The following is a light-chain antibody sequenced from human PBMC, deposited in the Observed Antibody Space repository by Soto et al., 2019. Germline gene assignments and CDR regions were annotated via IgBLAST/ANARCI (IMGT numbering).Light chain of an antibody. V-gene: IGLV2-14*03. J-gene: IGLJ1*01. Sequence: QSVLTQPASVSGSLGRSITISGAGSSTDFGGQNYVSWYQQHPGRAPKLILYDVSNRPSGISNRFSGSKSGNTASLTISGLQSEDEADYYCSSYTDVVTLEVFGHGTKVTVL. CDR3: SSYTDVVTLEV. CDR2: DVS. CDR1: STDFGGQNY.